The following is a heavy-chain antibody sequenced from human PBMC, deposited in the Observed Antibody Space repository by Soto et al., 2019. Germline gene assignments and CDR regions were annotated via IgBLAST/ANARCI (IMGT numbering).Heavy chain of an antibody. V-gene: IGHV4-59*04. CDR2: INYSGST. J-gene: IGHJ3*01. D-gene: IGHD3-22*01. Sequence: PSETLSLTCTVSGDSISSSYWSWIRQSPGKGLEWIGNINYSGSTYYNPSLKSRVTISVDTSKNQISLKLSSVTAADTAVFYCASHSYYYESSGYYWQWGQGTMVTVSS. CDR1: GDSISSSY. CDR3: ASHSYYYESSGYYWQ.